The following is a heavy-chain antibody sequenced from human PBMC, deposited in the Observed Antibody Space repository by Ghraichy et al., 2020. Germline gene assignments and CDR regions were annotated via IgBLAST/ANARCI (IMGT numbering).Heavy chain of an antibody. V-gene: IGHV3-33*01. Sequence: GGSLRLSCAASGFTFSSYGMHWVRQAPGKGLEWVAVIWYDGSNKYYADSVKGRFTISRDNSKNTLYLQMNSLRAEDTAVYYCARGESIAVAGRGYYYGMDVWGQGTTVTVSS. J-gene: IGHJ6*02. CDR2: IWYDGSNK. D-gene: IGHD6-19*01. CDR1: GFTFSSYG. CDR3: ARGESIAVAGRGYYYGMDV.